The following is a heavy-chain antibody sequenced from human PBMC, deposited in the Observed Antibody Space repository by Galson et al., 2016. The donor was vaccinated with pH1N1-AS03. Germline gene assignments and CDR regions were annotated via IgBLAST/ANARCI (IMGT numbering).Heavy chain of an antibody. J-gene: IGHJ4*02. V-gene: IGHV3-23*01. CDR1: GFTFSNYA. CDR3: AKDASGDTSAWYYFDS. D-gene: IGHD6-19*01. Sequence: SLRLSCAASGFTFSNYAMSWVRRTPAKGLEWVSGFTGRGDSALYADSVKGRFTVSRDYSKDILYLQMNSLRAEDTAVYYCAKDASGDTSAWYYFDSWGPGILVTVSS. CDR2: FTGRGDSA.